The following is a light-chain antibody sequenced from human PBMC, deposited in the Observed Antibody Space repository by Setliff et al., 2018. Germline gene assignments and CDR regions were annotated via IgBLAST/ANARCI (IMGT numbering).Light chain of an antibody. CDR3: NSYTSSTTVV. CDR2: EVI. V-gene: IGLV2-14*01. CDR1: SSDVGGYNY. J-gene: IGLJ2*01. Sequence: QSALAQPASVSGSPGQSITISCTGSSSDVGGYNYVSWYQQHPGKAPKLMIYEVINRPSGVSNRFSGSKSGNTASLTISGLQAADEADYYCNSYTSSTTVVFGGGTKVTVL.